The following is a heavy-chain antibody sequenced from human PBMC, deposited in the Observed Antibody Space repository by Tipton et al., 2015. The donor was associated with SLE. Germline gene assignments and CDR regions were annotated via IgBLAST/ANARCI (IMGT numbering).Heavy chain of an antibody. V-gene: IGHV4-31*03. J-gene: IGHJ3*02. D-gene: IGHD6-6*01. Sequence: TLSLTCTVSGYSISSGYYWGWIRQHPGKGLEWIGYIYYSGSTYYNPSLKSRVTISVDTSKNQFSLKLSSVTAADTAVYYCARSRSPSIAARQGAFDIWGQGTMVTVSS. CDR2: IYYSGST. CDR3: ARSRSPSIAARQGAFDI. CDR1: GYSISSGYY.